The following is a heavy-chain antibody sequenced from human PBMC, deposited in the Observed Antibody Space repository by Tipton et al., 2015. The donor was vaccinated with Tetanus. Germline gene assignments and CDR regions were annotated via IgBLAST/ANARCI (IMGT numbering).Heavy chain of an antibody. J-gene: IGHJ6*02. V-gene: IGHV3-23*01. CDR1: GFAFSSYA. CDR2: ISGSGGST. CDR3: AKATPPNYDFWSGYAYGMDV. D-gene: IGHD3-3*01. Sequence: SLRLSCAASGFAFSSYAMSWVRQAPGNGPEWVSAISGSGGSTYYADSVKGRFTISRDNSKNTLYLQMNSLRAEDTAVYYCAKATPPNYDFWSGYAYGMDVWGQGTTVTVSS.